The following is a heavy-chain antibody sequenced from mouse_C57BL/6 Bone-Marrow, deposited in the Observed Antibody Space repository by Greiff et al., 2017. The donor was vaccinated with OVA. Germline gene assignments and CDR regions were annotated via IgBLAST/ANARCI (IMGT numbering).Heavy chain of an antibody. CDR1: GYTFTSYG. Sequence: QVQLQQSGAELARPGASVKLSCKASGYTFTSYGISWVKQRTGQGLEWIGEIYPRSGNTYYNEKFKGKATLTADKSSSTAYMELRSLTSEDSAVYFCARTYYYGSSYPSYWYFDVWGTGTTVTVSS. CDR3: ARTYYYGSSYPSYWYFDV. CDR2: IYPRSGNT. V-gene: IGHV1-81*01. D-gene: IGHD1-1*01. J-gene: IGHJ1*03.